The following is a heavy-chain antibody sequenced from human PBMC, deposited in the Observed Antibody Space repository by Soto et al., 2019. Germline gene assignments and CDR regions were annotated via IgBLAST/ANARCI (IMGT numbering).Heavy chain of an antibody. Sequence: KPSETLSLTCTVSGGSISSYYWSWIRQPPGKGLEWIGYIYYSGSTNYNPSLKSRVTISVDTSKNQFSLKLSSVTAADTAVYYCEGYYDILTGYYKSDGMDVWGQGTTVTVSS. J-gene: IGHJ6*02. CDR1: GGSISSYY. V-gene: IGHV4-59*01. CDR2: IYYSGST. D-gene: IGHD3-9*01. CDR3: EGYYDILTGYYKSDGMDV.